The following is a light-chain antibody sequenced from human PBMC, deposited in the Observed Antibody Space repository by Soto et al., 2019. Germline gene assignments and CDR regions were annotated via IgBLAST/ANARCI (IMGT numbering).Light chain of an antibody. CDR2: AVS. Sequence: DIQLAQSPSFLSSSVGDIVTLACRASQGLNNYVAWYQQKPGKAPNLLIYAVSSLESGIPSRFSGSGSGTEFTLTISSLQPDDFATYYCQQYNSLWTFGQGTKVDIK. J-gene: IGKJ1*01. CDR3: QQYNSLWT. V-gene: IGKV1-9*01. CDR1: QGLNNY.